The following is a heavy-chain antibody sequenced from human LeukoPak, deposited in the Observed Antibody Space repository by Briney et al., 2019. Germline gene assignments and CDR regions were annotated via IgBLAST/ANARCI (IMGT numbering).Heavy chain of an antibody. D-gene: IGHD1-1*01. CDR1: GGSISSGSYY. Sequence: SETLSLTCTVSGGSISSGSYYRSWLRQPAGKGLEWIGCIYTSESTNYLPSLTTRVTISVDTSKNPFSLNLSSVTAADPAVSNCARDLITSRTTGTKTWGQGTLVTVSS. CDR2: IYTSEST. V-gene: IGHV4-61*02. J-gene: IGHJ5*02. CDR3: ARDLITSRTTGTKT.